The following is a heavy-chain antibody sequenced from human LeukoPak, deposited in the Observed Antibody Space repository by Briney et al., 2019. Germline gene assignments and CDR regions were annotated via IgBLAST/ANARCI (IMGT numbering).Heavy chain of an antibody. D-gene: IGHD5-18*01. J-gene: IGHJ6*03. CDR3: ARTTEGGYTYDYFYYYYMDV. Sequence: PSETLSLTCTVSGYSISSGHYWGWIRQPPGKGLEWIGSMDHSGSTYYNPPLKSRVTISEDTSKNQFSLKLRSVTAADTAVYYCARTTEGGYTYDYFYYYYMDVWGKGTTVTISS. CDR2: MDHSGST. CDR1: GYSISSGHY. V-gene: IGHV4-38-2*02.